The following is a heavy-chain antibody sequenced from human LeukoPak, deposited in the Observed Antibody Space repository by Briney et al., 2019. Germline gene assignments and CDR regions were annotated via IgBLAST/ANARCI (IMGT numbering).Heavy chain of an antibody. CDR3: ARRAYCGGDCLDP. CDR2: IYYSGST. D-gene: IGHD2-21*02. CDR1: GGSISSYY. J-gene: IGHJ5*02. Sequence: NPSETLSLTCTASGGSISSYYWSWIRQPPGKGLEWIGYIYYSGSTNYNPSLKSRVTISVDTSKNQFSLKLSSVTAADTAVYYCARRAYCGGDCLDPWGQGTLVTVSS. V-gene: IGHV4-59*08.